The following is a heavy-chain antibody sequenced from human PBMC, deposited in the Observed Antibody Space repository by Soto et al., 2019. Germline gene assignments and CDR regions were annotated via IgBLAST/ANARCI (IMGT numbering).Heavy chain of an antibody. CDR2: INAGNGNT. D-gene: IGHD6-19*01. CDR3: ARMTLGMRLAHPQGAFDI. V-gene: IGHV1-3*01. J-gene: IGHJ3*02. CDR1: GYTFTSYA. Sequence: GASVKVSCKASGYTFTSYAMHWVRQAPGQRLEWMGWINAGNGNTKYSQKFQGRVTITRDTSASTAYMELSSLRSEDTAVYYCARMTLGMRLAHPQGAFDIWSQATMVTVS.